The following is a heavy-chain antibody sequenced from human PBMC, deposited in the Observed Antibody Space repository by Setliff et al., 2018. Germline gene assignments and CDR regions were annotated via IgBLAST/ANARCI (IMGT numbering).Heavy chain of an antibody. CDR2: IYYSGST. V-gene: IGHV4-59*01. D-gene: IGHD6-13*01. J-gene: IGHJ6*02. CDR1: GGSISSYY. Sequence: SETLSLTCTVSGGSISSYYWSWIRQPAGKGLEWIGYIYYSGSTNYNPSLKSRVTISVDTSKNQFSLKLSSVTAADTAVYYCARDRPIAAAGTFIRYYYYYGMDVWGQGTTVTVS. CDR3: ARDRPIAAAGTFIRYYYYYGMDV.